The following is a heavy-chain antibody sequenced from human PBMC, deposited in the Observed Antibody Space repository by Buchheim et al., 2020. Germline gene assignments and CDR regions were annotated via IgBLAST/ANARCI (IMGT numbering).Heavy chain of an antibody. D-gene: IGHD5-12*01. J-gene: IGHJ6*03. Sequence: QVQLVQSGAEVKKPGSSVKVSCKASGGTFSSYTISWVRQAPGQGLEWMGRIIPILGIANYAQKFQGRVTITADKSTSTAYMELSSLRSEDTAVYYCAGANSGYENYYYYYMDVWGKGTT. CDR1: GGTFSSYT. CDR3: AGANSGYENYYYYYMDV. CDR2: IIPILGIA. V-gene: IGHV1-69*02.